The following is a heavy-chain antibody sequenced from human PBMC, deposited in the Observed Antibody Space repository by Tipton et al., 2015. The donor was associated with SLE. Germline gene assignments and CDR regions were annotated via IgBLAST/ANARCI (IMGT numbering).Heavy chain of an antibody. CDR3: AISRPAADIIYNYYGMDV. Sequence: QLVQSGPEVKKPGASVKVSCKTSGYSFGSYGIAWVRQMPGKGLEWMGIIYPGDSTTRYGPSFQGQVTISADKSIRTAYLQWSSLKASDTAMYYCAISRPAADIIYNYYGMDVWGQGTTVTVSS. CDR1: GYSFGSYG. D-gene: IGHD6-13*01. J-gene: IGHJ6*02. CDR2: IYPGDSTT. V-gene: IGHV5-51*01.